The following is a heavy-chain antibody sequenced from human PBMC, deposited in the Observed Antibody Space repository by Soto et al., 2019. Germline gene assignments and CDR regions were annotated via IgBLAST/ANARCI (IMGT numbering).Heavy chain of an antibody. D-gene: IGHD1-1*01. CDR2: IYYSGST. CDR1: GGSISSYY. CDR3: ARERGRTHTIDY. Sequence: SETLSLTCTVSGGSISSYYWSWIRQPPGKGLEWIGYIYYSGSTNYNPSLKSRVTISVDTSKNQFSLKLSSVTAADTAVYYCARERGRTHTIDYWGQGTLVTVSS. V-gene: IGHV4-59*01. J-gene: IGHJ4*02.